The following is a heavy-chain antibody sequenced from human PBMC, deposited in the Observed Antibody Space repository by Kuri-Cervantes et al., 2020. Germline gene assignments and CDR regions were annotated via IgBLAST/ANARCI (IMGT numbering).Heavy chain of an antibody. Sequence: SETLSLTCTVSGGSISSYYWSWIRQPAGKGLEWIGRIYTSGSTNYNPSLKSRVTISVDTSKSQFSLKLSSVTAADTAVYYCASSRLGGDYYGSGPHYFDYWGQGTLVT. CDR2: IYTSGST. J-gene: IGHJ4*02. V-gene: IGHV4-4*07. CDR3: ASSRLGGDYYGSGPHYFDY. CDR1: GGSISSYY. D-gene: IGHD3-10*01.